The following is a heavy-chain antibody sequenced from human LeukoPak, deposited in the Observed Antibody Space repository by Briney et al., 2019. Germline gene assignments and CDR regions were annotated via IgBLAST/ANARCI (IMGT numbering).Heavy chain of an antibody. J-gene: IGHJ4*02. D-gene: IGHD3-22*01. CDR1: GYTFTSYG. Sequence: ASVKVSCKASGYTFTSYGITWARQAPGQGREWMGWISAYNGNTNYAQKLQGRVTMTTDTFTSTAYLNLRSLRSDDTAVYYCAREVPYDTSRYYQPSDYWGQGTLVTVSS. CDR2: ISAYNGNT. V-gene: IGHV1-18*01. CDR3: AREVPYDTSRYYQPSDY.